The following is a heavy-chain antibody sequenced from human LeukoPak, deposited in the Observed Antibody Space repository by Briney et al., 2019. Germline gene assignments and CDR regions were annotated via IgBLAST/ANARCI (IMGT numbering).Heavy chain of an antibody. CDR2: ISSTSSYI. J-gene: IGHJ6*03. Sequence: GGSLRLSCAASGFTFDDYTMSWVRQAPGKGLEWVSSISSTSSYIYYADSLKGRFTISRDNAKNSMYLQMNSLRAEDTAVYYCARESGSRSYYYYMDVWGKGTTVTVSS. D-gene: IGHD2-2*01. V-gene: IGHV3-21*01. CDR1: GFTFDDYT. CDR3: ARESGSRSYYYYMDV.